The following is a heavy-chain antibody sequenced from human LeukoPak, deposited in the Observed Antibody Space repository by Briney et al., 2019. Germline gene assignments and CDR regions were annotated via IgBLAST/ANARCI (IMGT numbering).Heavy chain of an antibody. CDR3: ARGAWKGYCSGGSCYSLLNLDV. CDR2: ISYDGSNK. D-gene: IGHD2-15*01. J-gene: IGHJ6*04. V-gene: IGHV3-30*01. CDR1: GFTLGSYA. Sequence: GGSLRLSCAASGFTLGSYAMHWVRQGPGKGLEWVAVISYDGSNKYYADSVKGRFTISRDNSKNTLYLQMNSLRAEDTAVYYCARGAWKGYCSGGSCYSLLNLDVWGKGTTVTVSS.